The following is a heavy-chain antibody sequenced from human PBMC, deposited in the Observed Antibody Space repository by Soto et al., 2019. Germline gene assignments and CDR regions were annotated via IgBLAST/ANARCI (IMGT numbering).Heavy chain of an antibody. CDR1: GGTFSSYT. D-gene: IGHD6-19*01. CDR3: VRGYSSPLGFDR. CDR2: IIHILGIS. V-gene: IGHV1-69*02. J-gene: IGHJ5*02. Sequence: QVQLVQSGAEVKKPGSSVKVSCKASGGTFSSYTISWVRQAPGQGLEWMGRIIHILGISNYAQKFQGRVTITADKSTSTAYMELSSLRSEDTAVYYCVRGYSSPLGFDRWGQGTLVTVSS.